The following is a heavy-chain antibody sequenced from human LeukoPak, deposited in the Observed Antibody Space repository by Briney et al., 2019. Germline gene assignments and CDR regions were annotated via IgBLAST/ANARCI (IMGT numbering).Heavy chain of an antibody. Sequence: GRSLRLSCAASGFTFSSYGMNWVRQAPGKGLEWVAVIWYDGSNKYYADSVKGRFTISRDNSKNTLYLQMNSRRAEDTAVYYCPRGADSSGYAYYYYYMDVWGKGTTVTVSS. J-gene: IGHJ6*03. D-gene: IGHD3-22*01. V-gene: IGHV3-33*01. CDR3: PRGADSSGYAYYYYYMDV. CDR2: IWYDGSNK. CDR1: GFTFSSYG.